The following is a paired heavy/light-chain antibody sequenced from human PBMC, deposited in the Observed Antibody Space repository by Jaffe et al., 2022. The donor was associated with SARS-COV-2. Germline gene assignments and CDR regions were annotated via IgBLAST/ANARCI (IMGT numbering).Heavy chain of an antibody. Sequence: QVQLQESGPGLVKPSETLSLTCTVSGGSIRSGYYWGWMRQPPGKGLEWIAYMFHSGSTYYNPALKSRVTTSIDTSKNQFSLKMTSVTAADTAVYYCARLAVAGTYGYFQHWGQGTLVSVSS. CDR3: ARLAVAGTYGYFQH. J-gene: IGHJ1*01. CDR2: MFHSGST. CDR1: GGSIRSGYY. V-gene: IGHV4-38-2*02. D-gene: IGHD6-19*01.
Light chain of an antibody. Sequence: EIVLTQSPGTLSLSPGERATLSCRASQSVSSNYLVWYQQKPGQAPRLLIYGASNRATGIPDRFSGSGSGTDFTLTISRLEPEDFAVYYCQQYGGSLTFGGGTKVEIK. CDR3: QQYGGSLT. J-gene: IGKJ4*01. CDR1: QSVSSNY. CDR2: GAS. V-gene: IGKV3-20*01.